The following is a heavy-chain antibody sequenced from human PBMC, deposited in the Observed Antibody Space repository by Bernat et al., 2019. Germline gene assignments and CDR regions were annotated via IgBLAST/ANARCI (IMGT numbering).Heavy chain of an antibody. Sequence: QLQLQESGPGLVKPSETLSLTCTVSGGSISSSSYYWGWIRQPPGKGLEWIGSIYYSGSTYYNPSLKSRVTISVETYKNQFSLKLSYVTAADTAEYYCAREQVPAAIPEYYYYGMDVWGQGTTVTVSS. CDR1: GGSISSSSYY. J-gene: IGHJ6*02. CDR2: IYYSGST. D-gene: IGHD2-2*02. CDR3: AREQVPAAIPEYYYYGMDV. V-gene: IGHV4-39*02.